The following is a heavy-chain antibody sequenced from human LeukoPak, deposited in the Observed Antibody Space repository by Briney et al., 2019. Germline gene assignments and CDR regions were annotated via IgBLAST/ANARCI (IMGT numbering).Heavy chain of an antibody. Sequence: SETLSLTCTVSGVSISSSSYYWGWIRQPPGKGLEWIGSIYYSGSTYYNPSLKSRVTISVDTSKNQFSLKLSSVTAADTAMYYCASAPGDRVDYWGQGTLVTVSS. V-gene: IGHV4-39*01. D-gene: IGHD7-27*01. J-gene: IGHJ4*02. CDR2: IYYSGST. CDR3: ASAPGDRVDY. CDR1: GVSISSSSYY.